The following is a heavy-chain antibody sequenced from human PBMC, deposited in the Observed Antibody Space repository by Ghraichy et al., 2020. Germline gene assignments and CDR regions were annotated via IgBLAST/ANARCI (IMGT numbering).Heavy chain of an antibody. CDR2: MYNSWST. D-gene: IGHD2-8*01. J-gene: IGHJ4*02. V-gene: IGHV4-61*01. Sequence: ETLSLTCSVSGGSVSSGSYYWSWLRQPPGRGLEWIGYMYNSWSTNYNPSLKSRVTISVDTSKNQFSLKLSSVTAADTAMYYCATRYCTNGVCYLNYWGQGTLVTVSS. CDR1: GGSVSSGSYY. CDR3: ATRYCTNGVCYLNY.